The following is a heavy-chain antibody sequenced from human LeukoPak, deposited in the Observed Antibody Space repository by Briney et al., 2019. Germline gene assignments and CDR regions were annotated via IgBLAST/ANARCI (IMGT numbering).Heavy chain of an antibody. J-gene: IGHJ4*02. Sequence: SETLSLTCIVSGASIRSSYWSWIRQPPGKGLEWIGYVYYSGSTRYNPSLNSRVTMSVDTSKNQFSLNLTSVTAADTAVYYCAREYRDYYDSSGNYLDYWGQGTLVTVSS. CDR2: VYYSGST. CDR1: GASIRSSY. CDR3: AREYRDYYDSSGNYLDY. D-gene: IGHD3-22*01. V-gene: IGHV4-59*01.